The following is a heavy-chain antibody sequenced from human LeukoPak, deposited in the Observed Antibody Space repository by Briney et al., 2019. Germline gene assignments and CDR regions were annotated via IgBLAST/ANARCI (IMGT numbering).Heavy chain of an antibody. V-gene: IGHV1-46*01. CDR3: ARGLHIRLYDSRGYFDY. CDR1: GYTFTGYY. Sequence: ASVTVSCKASGYTFTGYYMHWVRQAPGQGLEWMGWINPSGGTTNYAQKFQGRVTMTRDTSTSTVYMELSSLRSEDTAVYYCARGLHIRLYDSRGYFDYWGQGTVVTVSS. D-gene: IGHD3-22*01. J-gene: IGHJ4*02. CDR2: INPSGGTT.